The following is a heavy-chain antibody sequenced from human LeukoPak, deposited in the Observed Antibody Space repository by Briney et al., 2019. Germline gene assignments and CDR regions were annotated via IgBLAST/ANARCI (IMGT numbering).Heavy chain of an antibody. V-gene: IGHV4-31*03. CDR2: IYYSGST. CDR1: GGSISSGGYY. J-gene: IGHJ4*02. D-gene: IGHD6-13*01. Sequence: SETLSLTCTVSGGSISSGGYYWSWIHQHSGKGLEWIGYIYYSGSTYYNPSLKSRVTISVDTSKNQFSLKLSSVTAADTAVYYCARGDSSNPIDYWGQGTLVTVSS. CDR3: ARGDSSNPIDY.